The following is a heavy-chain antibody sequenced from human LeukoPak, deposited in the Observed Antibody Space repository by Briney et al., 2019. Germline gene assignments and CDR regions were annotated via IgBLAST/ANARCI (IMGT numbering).Heavy chain of an antibody. V-gene: IGHV4-59*11. CDR3: ARDLVTVTKGFDI. CDR2: ISHIGRT. CDR1: GDSFSSHY. D-gene: IGHD4-17*01. Sequence: SETLSLTCAVSGDSFSSHYWTWIRQSPGTGLEWIGYISHIGRTNYNPSLKSQVTISIDTSKNQFSLKLRSVTAADTAVYYCARDLVTVTKGFDIWGQGTMVSVSS. J-gene: IGHJ3*02.